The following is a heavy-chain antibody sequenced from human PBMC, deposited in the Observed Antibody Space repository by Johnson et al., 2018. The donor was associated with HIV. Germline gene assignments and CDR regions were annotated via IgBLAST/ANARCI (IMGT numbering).Heavy chain of an antibody. CDR3: ARRLITREWSDSPTDAFDI. CDR2: ISWNSGSI. Sequence: VQLVESGGGLAQPGGSLRLSCAASGITVSSNYMSWVRQAPGKGLEWVSVISWNSGSIGYADSVKGRFTISRDNAKNSLYLQMNTLRVEDTAVYYCARRLITREWSDSPTDAFDIWGQGTMVTVSS. V-gene: IGHV3-48*04. J-gene: IGHJ3*02. CDR1: GITVSSNY. D-gene: IGHD3-16*01.